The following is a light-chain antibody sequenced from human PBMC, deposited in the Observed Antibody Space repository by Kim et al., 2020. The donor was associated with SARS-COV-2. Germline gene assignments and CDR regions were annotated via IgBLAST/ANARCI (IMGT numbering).Light chain of an antibody. CDR2: KVS. V-gene: IGKV2-30*01. Sequence: DSISCRFSQSLVYRDGNFYLNWFHQRPGQSPRRLIYKVSNRDSGVPDRFSGSGSGTDFTLQISRVEAEDVGVYYCMQGTHWPFTFGPGTKVDIK. J-gene: IGKJ3*01. CDR3: MQGTHWPFT. CDR1: QSLVYRDGNFY.